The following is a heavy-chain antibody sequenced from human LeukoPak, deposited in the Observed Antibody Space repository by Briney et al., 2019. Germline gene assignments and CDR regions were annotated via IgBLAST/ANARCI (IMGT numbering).Heavy chain of an antibody. CDR3: ARSQNYYGSGDY. CDR2: NYYTGKT. V-gene: IGHV4-61*03. Sequence: PSETLSLTCTVSGDSVSNGNYYWSWLRQPPGKALEWIGYNYYTGKTYYNPSLEGRVTILVDTSRNHFSVKLSSVTAADTAVYYCARSQNYYGSGDYWSQGTLVTVSS. D-gene: IGHD3-10*01. CDR1: GDSVSNGNYY. J-gene: IGHJ4*02.